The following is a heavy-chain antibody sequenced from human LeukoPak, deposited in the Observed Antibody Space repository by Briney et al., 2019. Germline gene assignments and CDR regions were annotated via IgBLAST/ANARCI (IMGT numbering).Heavy chain of an antibody. D-gene: IGHD3-22*01. CDR1: GFTFSSHW. J-gene: IGHJ5*02. CDR2: INSDGSST. V-gene: IGHV3-74*01. CDR3: ASPAYYYDSSGYYH. Sequence: GGSLRLSCAASGFTFSSHWMHWVRQAPGTGLVWVSRINSDGSSTSYADSVKCRFTIPRDNAKPPLYLQMNSRGAEDTAVYYCASPAYYYDSSGYYHWGQGTLVTVSS.